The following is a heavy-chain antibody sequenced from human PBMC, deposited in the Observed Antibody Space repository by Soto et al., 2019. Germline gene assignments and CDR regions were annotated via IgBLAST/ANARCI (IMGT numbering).Heavy chain of an antibody. CDR2: ISGSDDST. J-gene: IGHJ6*01. CDR1: GFTFNNYA. CDR3: VKDWTGDTCPCMDV. V-gene: IGHV3-23*01. Sequence: EVQLLESGGGLVQPGGSLRLSCAASGFTFNNYAMTWVRQAPGKGLEWVSTISGSDDSTYYADSVKGRLTISRDNSKXXXXXXXXXXXXXXXXXXXXVKDWTGDTCPCMDVWGQGTTVTVSS. D-gene: IGHD2-8*02.